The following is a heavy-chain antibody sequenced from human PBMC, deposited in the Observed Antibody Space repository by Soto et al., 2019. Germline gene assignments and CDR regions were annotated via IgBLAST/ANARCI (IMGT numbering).Heavy chain of an antibody. J-gene: IGHJ4*02. V-gene: IGHV3-23*01. CDR2: FRSGGTST. CDR1: GFTFSTYA. D-gene: IGHD3-22*01. CDR3: EKDGPGFYETSGRGY. Sequence: EVQVLESGGGLVQPGGSLRLSCAASGFTFSTYAMSWVRQAPGKGLEWVSAFRSGGTSTYYADSVKGRYTISRDNSKNTLFLQMIRLRAEDTAIYYCEKDGPGFYETSGRGYWGQGTLVTVSS.